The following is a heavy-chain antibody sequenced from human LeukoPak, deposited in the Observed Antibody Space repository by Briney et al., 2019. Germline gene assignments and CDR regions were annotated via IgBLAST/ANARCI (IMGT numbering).Heavy chain of an antibody. Sequence: ASVTVSCTASGYTFTSYDINWVRQATGQGLEWMGWMNPNSGNTGYAQKFQGRVTMTRNTSISTAYMELSSLRSEDTAVYYCAREEGSQHYYYGMDVWGQGTTVTVSS. V-gene: IGHV1-8*01. CDR3: AREEGSQHYYYGMDV. CDR2: MNPNSGNT. CDR1: GYTFTSYD. D-gene: IGHD2-15*01. J-gene: IGHJ6*02.